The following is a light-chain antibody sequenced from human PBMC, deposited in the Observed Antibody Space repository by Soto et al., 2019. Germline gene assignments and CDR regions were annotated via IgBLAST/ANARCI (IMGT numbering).Light chain of an antibody. J-gene: IGLJ3*02. V-gene: IGLV4-69*01. Sequence: QLVLTQSPSASASLGASVKLTCTLSSGHSSYAIAWHQQQPEKGPRFLMKLNSNGSHNKGDGIPDRFSGSSSGAERYLTISSLQSEDEADYYCQTWGTGLWVFGGGTNLTVL. CDR3: QTWGTGLWV. CDR1: SGHSSYA. CDR2: LNSNGSH.